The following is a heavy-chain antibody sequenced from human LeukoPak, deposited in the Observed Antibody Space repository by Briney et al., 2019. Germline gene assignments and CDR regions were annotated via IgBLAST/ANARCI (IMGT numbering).Heavy chain of an antibody. V-gene: IGHV3-23*01. D-gene: IGHD2-15*01. CDR1: GFTFSNYN. Sequence: GGSLRLSCAASGFTFSNYNMNWVRQAPGKGLEWVSAISGSGGSTYYADSVKGRFTISRDNSKNTLYLQMNSLRAEDTAVYYCAKEDLHVVVAATFDYWGQGTLVTVSS. CDR2: ISGSGGST. CDR3: AKEDLHVVVAATFDY. J-gene: IGHJ4*02.